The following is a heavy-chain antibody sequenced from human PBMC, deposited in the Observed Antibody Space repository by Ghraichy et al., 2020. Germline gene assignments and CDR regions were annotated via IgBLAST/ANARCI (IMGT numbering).Heavy chain of an antibody. D-gene: IGHD6-19*01. CDR1: GFTFNTYS. J-gene: IGHJ4*02. CDR3: ARDRTRSGWYHY. V-gene: IGHV3-48*04. Sequence: GGSLRLSCAASGFTFNTYSMNWVRQAPGKGLEWLSYISSSGSTIYYADSVKGRFTISRDNAKNSLYLQMNSLRAEDTAVYYCARDRTRSGWYHYWGQGTLVTVSS. CDR2: ISSSGSTI.